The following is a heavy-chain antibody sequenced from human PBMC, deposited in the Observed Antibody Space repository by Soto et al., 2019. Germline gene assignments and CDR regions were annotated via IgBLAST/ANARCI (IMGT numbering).Heavy chain of an antibody. Sequence: EVQLVESGGGLVQPGGSLRLSCAASGFTFSSYYMSWVRQAQGKGLEWVANVNEDGGEKYYVDSVKGRFTVSRDNAENSLYLQMNSLRAEDTAVYYCTTANFFGVVYWGQGTLVTVSS. CDR1: GFTFSSYY. CDR3: TTANFFGVVY. D-gene: IGHD3-3*01. V-gene: IGHV3-7*01. CDR2: VNEDGGEK. J-gene: IGHJ4*02.